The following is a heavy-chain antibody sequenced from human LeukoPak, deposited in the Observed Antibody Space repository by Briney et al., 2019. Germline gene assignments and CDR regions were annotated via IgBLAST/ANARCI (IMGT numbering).Heavy chain of an antibody. V-gene: IGHV4-59*01. CDR3: ARDRDGYNGGAFDI. J-gene: IGHJ3*02. CDR1: GGSISSYY. D-gene: IGHD5-24*01. CDR2: IYYSGHT. Sequence: SETLSLTCTVSGGSISSYYWSWIRQPPGKRLEWIGYIYYSGHTNYNPSLKSRVTISVDTSKNQFSLQLHSVTAADTAVYYCARDRDGYNGGAFDIWGQGTKVTVSS.